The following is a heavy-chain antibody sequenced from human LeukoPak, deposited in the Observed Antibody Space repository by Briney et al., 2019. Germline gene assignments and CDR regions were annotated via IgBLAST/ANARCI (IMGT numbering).Heavy chain of an antibody. Sequence: GGSLRLPCAASGFTVSSNYMSWVRQAPGKGLEWVSVIYSGGSTYYADSVKGRFTSSRDNSKNMLYLQMNSLRDEDTAVYFCAREVQTGGRGDAFDIWGQGTMVTVSS. CDR1: GFTVSSNY. CDR2: IYSGGST. D-gene: IGHD3-16*01. V-gene: IGHV3-66*01. J-gene: IGHJ3*02. CDR3: AREVQTGGRGDAFDI.